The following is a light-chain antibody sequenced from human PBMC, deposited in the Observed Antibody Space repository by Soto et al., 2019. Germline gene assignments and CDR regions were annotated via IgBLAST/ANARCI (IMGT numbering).Light chain of an antibody. V-gene: IGLV2-14*01. CDR3: SSYTSSSVYV. J-gene: IGLJ1*01. Sequence: QSALTQPASVSGSPGQSITISCTGTSSDVGDYNYVSWYQQHPGKAPKLMIYDVSNRPSGVSNRFSGPKSGNTASLTISGLQAEDEADYYCSSYTSSSVYVFGTGTKLTVL. CDR1: SSDVGDYNY. CDR2: DVS.